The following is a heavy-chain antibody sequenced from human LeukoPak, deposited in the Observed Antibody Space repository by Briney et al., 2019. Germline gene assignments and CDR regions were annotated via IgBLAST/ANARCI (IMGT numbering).Heavy chain of an antibody. CDR2: VYSGGTT. CDR3: ARSRGYSNGFDY. D-gene: IGHD5-18*01. Sequence: GRSLRLSWAASGFTVSSNHMSWVRQAPRNWLGWVSVVYSGGTTYYPDSVKGRFTISRDNPKNTLYIQMNSLGAEDTAVYSCARSRGYSNGFDYWGQGTLVTVSS. J-gene: IGHJ4*02. V-gene: IGHV3-53*01. CDR1: GFTVSSNH.